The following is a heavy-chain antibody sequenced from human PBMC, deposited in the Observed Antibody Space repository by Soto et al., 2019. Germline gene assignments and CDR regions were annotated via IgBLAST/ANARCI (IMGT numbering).Heavy chain of an antibody. V-gene: IGHV4-34*01. CDR2: INHSGST. CDR1: GGSFSCYY. CDR3: ARGRGAAGY. D-gene: IGHD6-25*01. J-gene: IGHJ4*02. Sequence: PSETLSLTCAVYGGSFSCYYWSWIRQPPGKGLEWIGEINHSGSTNYNPSLKSRVTISVDTSKNQFSLKLSSVTAADTAVYYCARGRGAAGYWGQGTLVTVSS.